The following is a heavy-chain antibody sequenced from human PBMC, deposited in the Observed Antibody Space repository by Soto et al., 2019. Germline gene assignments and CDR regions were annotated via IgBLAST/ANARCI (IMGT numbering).Heavy chain of an antibody. V-gene: IGHV1-24*01. D-gene: IGHD6-19*01. Sequence: ASVKVSCKVSGYTLTALSMHWVRQAPGKGLEWMGGFDPEDGETIYAQKFQGRVTMTEDTSTDTAYMELSSLRSEDTAVYYCAGPPLLNLLEFSGWYGYWGQGTLVTVSS. CDR1: GYTLTALS. J-gene: IGHJ4*02. CDR3: AGPPLLNLLEFSGWYGY. CDR2: FDPEDGET.